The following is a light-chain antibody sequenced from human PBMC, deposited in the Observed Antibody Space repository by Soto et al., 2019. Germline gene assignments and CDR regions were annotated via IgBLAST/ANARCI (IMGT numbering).Light chain of an antibody. J-gene: IGLJ1*01. CDR3: CSLTTRHPYV. V-gene: IGLV2-14*03. Sequence: QSVLTQPASVSGSPGQSITISCTGTSSDIGHYDYVSWYQQHPGKAPKLMIYHVTYRPSGVSNRYSGSKSGNSASLTISGLQADDQADYYRCSLTTRHPYVFGSGTKGTVL. CDR2: HVT. CDR1: SSDIGHYDY.